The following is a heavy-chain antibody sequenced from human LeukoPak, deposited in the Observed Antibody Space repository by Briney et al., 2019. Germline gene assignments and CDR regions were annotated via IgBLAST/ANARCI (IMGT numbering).Heavy chain of an antibody. J-gene: IGHJ4*02. CDR1: GSSISSSGYY. V-gene: IGHV4-39*01. CDR2: IYYSGST. D-gene: IGHD6-13*01. CDR3: ASRTTGYSIDY. Sequence: SETLSLTCTVSGSSISSSGYYWGWIRQPPGKGLEWIGTIYYSGSTYYNPSLKSQVTISVDTSKNQFSLKLSSVTAADTAMYYCASRTTGYSIDYWGQGTLVTVSS.